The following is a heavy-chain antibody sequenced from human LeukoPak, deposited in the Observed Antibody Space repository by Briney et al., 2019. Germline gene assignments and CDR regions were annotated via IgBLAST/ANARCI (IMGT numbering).Heavy chain of an antibody. CDR3: ARDLSQVDYYYGMDV. J-gene: IGHJ6*02. Sequence: SETLSLACTVSGGSISSSSYYWGWIRQPPGKGLEWIGSIYYSGSTYYNPSLKSRVTISVDTSKNQFSLKLSSVTAADTAVYYCARDLSQVDYYYGMDVWGQGTTVTVSS. CDR1: GGSISSSSYY. V-gene: IGHV4-39*07. CDR2: IYYSGST.